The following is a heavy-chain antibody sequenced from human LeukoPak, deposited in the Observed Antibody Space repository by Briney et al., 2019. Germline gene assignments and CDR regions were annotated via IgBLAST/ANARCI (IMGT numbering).Heavy chain of an antibody. V-gene: IGHV4-31*03. D-gene: IGHD3-22*01. J-gene: IGHJ4*02. Sequence: SETLSLTCTVSGCSISSGGYYWSWIRQHPGKGLEWIVYIYYSGRTYYHPSLKSRVTISVDTSKNQFSLKRSSVTAADTAVYYCARGGDRSGYYYESYFDYWGQGTLVTVSS. CDR1: GCSISSGGYY. CDR3: ARGGDRSGYYYESYFDY. CDR2: IYYSGRT.